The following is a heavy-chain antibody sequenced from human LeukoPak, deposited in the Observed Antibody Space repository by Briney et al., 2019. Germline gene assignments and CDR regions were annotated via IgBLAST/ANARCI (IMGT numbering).Heavy chain of an antibody. J-gene: IGHJ3*02. CDR2: INPNSGGT. V-gene: IGHV1-2*02. D-gene: IGHD3/OR15-3a*01. CDR1: GYTFTGYY. CDR3: AREGGLADDAFDI. Sequence: ASVKVFCQASGYTFTGYYMHWVRQAPGQGLEWMGWINPNSGGTNYAQKFQGRITMTRDTSISTAYMEPSRLRSDDTAVYYCAREGGLADDAFDIWGQGTMVTVSS.